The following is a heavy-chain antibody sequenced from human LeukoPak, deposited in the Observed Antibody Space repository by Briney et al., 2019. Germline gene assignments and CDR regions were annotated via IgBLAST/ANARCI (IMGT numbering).Heavy chain of an antibody. V-gene: IGHV3-7*01. D-gene: IGHD3-3*01. CDR2: IKHDGSEK. CDR1: GFTFSSYG. CDR3: ATDRGWRTSGYYLYYFEY. J-gene: IGHJ4*02. Sequence: PGGSLRLSCAASGFTFSSYGMHWVRQAPGKGLEWVASIKHDGSEKYYVDSVRGRFTISRDNTMNSLYPQMSSLRAEDTAVYYCATDRGWRTSGYYLYYFEYWGQGTLVTYSS.